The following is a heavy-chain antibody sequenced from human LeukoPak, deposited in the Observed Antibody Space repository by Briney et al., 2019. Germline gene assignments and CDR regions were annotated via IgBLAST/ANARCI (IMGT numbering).Heavy chain of an antibody. CDR1: GYTFTGYY. Sequence: ASVKVSCKASGYTFTGYYMHWVRQAPGQGVEWMGWINPNSGVTNYAQKFQGRVTMTRDTSISTAYMELSRLRSDDTAVYYCARAYTGTDVDYWGQGTLVTVSS. J-gene: IGHJ4*02. D-gene: IGHD6-13*01. CDR3: ARAYTGTDVDY. CDR2: INPNSGVT. V-gene: IGHV1-2*02.